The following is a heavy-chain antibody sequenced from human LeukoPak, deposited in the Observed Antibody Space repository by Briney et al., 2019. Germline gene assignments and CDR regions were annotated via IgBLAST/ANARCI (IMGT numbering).Heavy chain of an antibody. CDR1: GYTFSTYW. Sequence: GGSLRLSCAASGYTFSTYWMHWVRQAPGKGLVWVSRISSDGSITGYADSVKGRFTISRDNAKNTLYLQMNSLRAEDTAVYYCARHLNYYLDYWGQGTLVTVSS. CDR2: ISSDGSIT. D-gene: IGHD3-10*01. J-gene: IGHJ4*02. CDR3: ARHLNYYLDY. V-gene: IGHV3-74*01.